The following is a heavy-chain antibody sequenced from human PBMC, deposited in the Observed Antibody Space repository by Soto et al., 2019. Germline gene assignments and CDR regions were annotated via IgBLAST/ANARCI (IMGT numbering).Heavy chain of an antibody. CDR3: ARDRGYYDTSGFQSFVQYFHH. V-gene: IGHV1-69*01. J-gene: IGHJ1*01. D-gene: IGHD3-22*01. Sequence: QVQLVQSGAEVKKPGSSVKVSCKASGDTFSSYAFSWVRQAPGQGLEWMGGIIPIFGTTNYAPKFQGRFRITADESTRTAYMERSSLRSEDTAVYYCARDRGYYDTSGFQSFVQYFHHWGQGTLVTVAS. CDR1: GDTFSSYA. CDR2: IIPIFGTT.